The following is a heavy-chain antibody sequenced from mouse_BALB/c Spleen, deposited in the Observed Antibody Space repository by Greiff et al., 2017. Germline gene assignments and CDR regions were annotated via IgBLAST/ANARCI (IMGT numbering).Heavy chain of an antibody. CDR1: GFTFSSYA. CDR2: ISSGGST. CDR3: ARGSYYGNYFDD. Sequence: EVMLVESGGGLVKPGGSLKLSCAASGFTFSSYAMSWVRQTPEKRLEWVASISSGGSTYYPDSVKGRFTISRDNARNILYLQMSSLRSEDTAMYYCARGSYYGNYFDDWGQGTTLTVSS. J-gene: IGHJ2*01. D-gene: IGHD2-10*01. V-gene: IGHV5-6-5*01.